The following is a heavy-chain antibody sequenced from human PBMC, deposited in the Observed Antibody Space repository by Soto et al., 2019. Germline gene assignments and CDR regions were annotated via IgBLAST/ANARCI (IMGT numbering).Heavy chain of an antibody. V-gene: IGHV3-23*01. CDR1: GFTFSSYA. J-gene: IGHJ4*02. CDR2: VSGDGGSA. CDR3: AKVNYPYYDRGPYYFDH. D-gene: IGHD3-22*01. Sequence: GSLKISCAASGFTFSSYAMSWVRQAPGKGLDWVSSVSGDGGSAYYADSVKGRFTISRDNFGNNMYLQMSSLRAEDTAIYYCAKVNYPYYDRGPYYFDHWGQGALVTVSS.